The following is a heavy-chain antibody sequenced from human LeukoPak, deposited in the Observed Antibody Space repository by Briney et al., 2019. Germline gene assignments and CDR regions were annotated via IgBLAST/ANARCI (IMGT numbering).Heavy chain of an antibody. Sequence: GSSVKVSCKASGGTFSSYAISWVRQAPGQRLEWMGRIIPIFGTANYAQKFQGRVTITTDESTSTAYMELSSLRSEDTAVYYCARDDYDYVWGSHFYFDYWGQGTLVTVSS. CDR3: ARDDYDYVWGSHFYFDY. D-gene: IGHD3-16*01. V-gene: IGHV1-69*05. J-gene: IGHJ4*02. CDR2: IIPIFGTA. CDR1: GGTFSSYA.